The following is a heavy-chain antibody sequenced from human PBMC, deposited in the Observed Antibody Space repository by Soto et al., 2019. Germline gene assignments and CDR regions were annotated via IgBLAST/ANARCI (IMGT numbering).Heavy chain of an antibody. CDR2: INSDGSST. CDR3: ASVEIIAVAP. J-gene: IGHJ4*02. Sequence: GGSLRLSCAASGFTFISYWMHWVRQTPGKGLVWVSRINSDGSSTNYADSVKGRFTISRDNAKNSLYLQMNSLRAEDTAVYYCASVEIIAVAPWGQGTLVTVS. CDR1: GFTFISYW. D-gene: IGHD6-19*01. V-gene: IGHV3-74*01.